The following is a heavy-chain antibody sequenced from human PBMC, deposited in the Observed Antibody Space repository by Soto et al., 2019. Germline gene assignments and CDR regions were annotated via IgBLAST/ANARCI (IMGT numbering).Heavy chain of an antibody. CDR2: IYPGDSDT. J-gene: IGHJ4*02. V-gene: IGHV5-51*01. CDR3: ARLIPPYSYYDSSGYYYPADY. D-gene: IGHD3-22*01. CDR1: GYSFTSYW. Sequence: GESLKISCKGSGYSFTSYWIGWVRQMPGKGLEWMGIIYPGDSDTRYSPSFQGQVTISADKSISTAYLQWSSLKASDTAMYYCARLIPPYSYYDSSGYYYPADYWGQGTLVTVSS.